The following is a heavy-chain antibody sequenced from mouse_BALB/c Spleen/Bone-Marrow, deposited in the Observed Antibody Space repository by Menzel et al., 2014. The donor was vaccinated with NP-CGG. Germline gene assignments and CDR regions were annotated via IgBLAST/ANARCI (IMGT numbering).Heavy chain of an antibody. CDR1: CYTFXDYA. J-gene: IGHJ2*01. CDR3: ARSGGHDYFDY. D-gene: IGHD3-1*01. CDR2: ISTYYGDA. V-gene: IGHV1S137*01. Sequence: VQGVESGAELVRPGVSVKISCKGSCYTFXDYAMHWVKQSHAKSLEWIGVISTYYGDASYNQKFKGKATMTVDKSSSTAYMELGRLTSEDSAIYYCARSGGHDYFDYWGQGTTLTVSS.